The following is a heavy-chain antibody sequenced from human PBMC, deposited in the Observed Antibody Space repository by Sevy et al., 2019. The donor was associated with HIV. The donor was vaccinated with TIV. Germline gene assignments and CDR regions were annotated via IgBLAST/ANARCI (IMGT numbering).Heavy chain of an antibody. D-gene: IGHD3-16*01. CDR3: ARRAVNWDYFEY. CDR2: ISGLSNYI. J-gene: IGHJ4*02. CDR1: GFTFSDYY. V-gene: IGHV3-11*06. Sequence: GGSLRLSCTASGFTFSDYYMSWIRQAPGKGLEWVSYISGLSNYINYADSVKGRFSISRDNVKDSLYLQMNSLRADDTAVYFCARRAVNWDYFEYWGQGTLVIVSS.